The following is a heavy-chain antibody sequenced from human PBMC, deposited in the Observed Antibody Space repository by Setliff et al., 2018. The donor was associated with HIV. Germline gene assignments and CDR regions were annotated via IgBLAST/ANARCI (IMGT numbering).Heavy chain of an antibody. CDR3: AKLENGDEGGYVDV. J-gene: IGHJ6*03. D-gene: IGHD2-21*02. CDR1: GGSFSAYY. CDR2: INHSGST. Sequence: PSETLSLTCAVYGGSFSAYYWSWIRQPPGKGLEWIGEINHSGSTNYNPSLKSRVTISVDSSKNQFFLRLSSVTAADTAVYYCAKLENGDEGGYVDVWGKGTTVTVSS. V-gene: IGHV4-34*01.